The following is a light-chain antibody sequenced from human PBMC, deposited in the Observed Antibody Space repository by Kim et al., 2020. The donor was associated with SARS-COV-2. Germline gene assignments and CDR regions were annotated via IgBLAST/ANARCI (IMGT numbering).Light chain of an antibody. V-gene: IGKV3-20*01. CDR2: GAS. CDR3: QQYGSSPRT. Sequence: SPGERATLSCRASQRVSSSYLAWDQQKPGQAPRRLIYGASSRATGIPDRFSGSGSGTDFTLTISRLEPEDFAVYYCQQYGSSPRTFGQGTKVDIK. J-gene: IGKJ1*01. CDR1: QRVSSSY.